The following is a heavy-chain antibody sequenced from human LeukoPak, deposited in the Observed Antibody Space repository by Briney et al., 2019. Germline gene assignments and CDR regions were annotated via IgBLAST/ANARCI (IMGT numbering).Heavy chain of an antibody. Sequence: ATVKVSFKASGGTFSSYAISWVRQAPGQGLEWMGGIIPIFGTANYAQKFQGRVTITADESTSTAYMELSSLRSEDTAVYYCATSVWPPYYYYYMDVWGKGTTVTVSS. V-gene: IGHV1-69*13. CDR3: ATSVWPPYYYYYMDV. J-gene: IGHJ6*03. CDR1: GGTFSSYA. CDR2: IIPIFGTA. D-gene: IGHD2-8*01.